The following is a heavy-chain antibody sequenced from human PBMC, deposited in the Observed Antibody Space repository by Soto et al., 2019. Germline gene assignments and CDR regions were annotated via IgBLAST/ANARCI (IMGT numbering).Heavy chain of an antibody. J-gene: IGHJ5*01. Sequence: PGGSLRLSCAASGFTFSSYAMSWVRQAPGKGLEWVSAISGSGGSTYYADSVKGRFTISRDNSKNTLYLQMNSLRAEDTAVYYCAKGEALYSSHPWDSWGHGTLVTVSS. D-gene: IGHD3-22*01. CDR3: AKGEALYSSHPWDS. CDR1: GFTFSSYA. V-gene: IGHV3-23*01. CDR2: ISGSGGST.